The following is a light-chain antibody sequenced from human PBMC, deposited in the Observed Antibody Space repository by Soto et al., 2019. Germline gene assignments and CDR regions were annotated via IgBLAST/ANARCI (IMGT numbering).Light chain of an antibody. Sequence: DSQVSRSRSSPSASVGDRVTITCRASQSISSYLNWYQQKPGKAPKLLIYAASSLQSGVPSRFSGSGSGTDFTLTISSLQPEDFATYYCQQSYSTPQTFGQGTKVDIK. CDR1: QSISSY. V-gene: IGKV1-39*01. CDR3: QQSYSTPQT. J-gene: IGKJ1*01. CDR2: AAS.